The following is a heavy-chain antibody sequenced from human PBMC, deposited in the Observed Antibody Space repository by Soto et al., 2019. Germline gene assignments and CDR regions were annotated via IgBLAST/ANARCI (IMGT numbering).Heavy chain of an antibody. V-gene: IGHV1-3*01. D-gene: IGHD2-2*02. J-gene: IGHJ6*02. CDR3: ARDRVICSSTSCYKGNYYYGMDV. Sequence: QVQLVQSGAEVKKPGASVKVSCKASGYTFTSYAMHWVRQAPGQRLEWMGWINAGNGNTKYSQKFQGRVTITRDTCASTAYMELSSLRSEDTAVYYCARDRVICSSTSCYKGNYYYGMDVWGQGTTVTVSS. CDR1: GYTFTSYA. CDR2: INAGNGNT.